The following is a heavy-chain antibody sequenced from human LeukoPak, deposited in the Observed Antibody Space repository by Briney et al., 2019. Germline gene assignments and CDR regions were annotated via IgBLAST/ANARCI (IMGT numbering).Heavy chain of an antibody. J-gene: IGHJ4*02. CDR1: GGSISSSSYY. D-gene: IGHD2-2*02. CDR3: ASRYCSSTSCYMFDY. CDR2: IYYSGST. Sequence: SETLSLTCTVSGGSISSSSYYWGWIRQPPGKGLEWIGSIYYSGSTYYNPSLKSRVTISVDTSKNQFSLKLSSVIAADTAVYYCASRYCSSTSCYMFDYWGQGTLVTVSS. V-gene: IGHV4-39*01.